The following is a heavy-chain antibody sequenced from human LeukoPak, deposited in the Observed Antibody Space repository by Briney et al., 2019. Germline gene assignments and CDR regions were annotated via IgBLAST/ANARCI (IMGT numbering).Heavy chain of an antibody. Sequence: ASVKVSCKASGYTFTGYNIHWVRQAPGQGLEWMGWMNPNSGGANYAQKFQGRVTMTRDTSISTAYMGLSGVRSDDSAVYYCTRDRLGESGWFDPWGQGTLVTVSS. D-gene: IGHD3-16*01. CDR1: GYTFTGYN. V-gene: IGHV1-2*02. J-gene: IGHJ5*02. CDR3: TRDRLGESGWFDP. CDR2: MNPNSGGA.